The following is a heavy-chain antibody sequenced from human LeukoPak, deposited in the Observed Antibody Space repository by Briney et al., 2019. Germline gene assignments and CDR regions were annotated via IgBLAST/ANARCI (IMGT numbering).Heavy chain of an antibody. J-gene: IGHJ5*02. D-gene: IGHD2-21*01. Sequence: ASVKVSCKASGCTFTSYDINWVRQATGQGPEWMGWMNPNSGNTGYAQKFRGRVTMTRNTSISTAYMELSSLRSEDTAVYYCARQHGGDGRLWWLFDPWGQGTLVTVSS. V-gene: IGHV1-8*01. CDR3: ARQHGGDGRLWWLFDP. CDR2: MNPNSGNT. CDR1: GCTFTSYD.